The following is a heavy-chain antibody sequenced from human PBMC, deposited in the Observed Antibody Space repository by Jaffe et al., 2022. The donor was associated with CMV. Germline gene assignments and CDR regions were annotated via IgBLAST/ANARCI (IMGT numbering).Heavy chain of an antibody. Sequence: EVQLVESGGGLVQPGGSLRLSCAASGFTFSSYSMNWVRQAPGKGLEWVSYISSSSSTIYYADSVKGRFTISRDNAKNSLYLQMNSLRDEDTAVYYCASSPRGKNEKIKSSSIYFDYWGQGTLVTVSS. J-gene: IGHJ4*02. V-gene: IGHV3-48*02. CDR1: GFTFSSYS. D-gene: IGHD6-6*01. CDR2: ISSSSSTI. CDR3: ASSPRGKNEKIKSSSIYFDY.